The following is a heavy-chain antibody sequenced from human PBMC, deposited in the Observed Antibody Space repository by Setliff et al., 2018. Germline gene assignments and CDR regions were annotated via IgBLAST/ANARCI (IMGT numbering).Heavy chain of an antibody. CDR1: GYTFNNYF. J-gene: IGHJ4*02. CDR2: FHPYSGHT. V-gene: IGHV1-2*06. CDR3: ARGRGPDIVVTIPGDY. D-gene: IGHD2-15*01. Sequence: ASVKVSCKASGYTFNNYFLHWVRQAPGQGLAWMGRFHPYSGHTNYAQNLQGRVTRTMDASITTVYMGLSRLTSDDTAVYYCARGRGPDIVVTIPGDYWGQGTQVTVSS.